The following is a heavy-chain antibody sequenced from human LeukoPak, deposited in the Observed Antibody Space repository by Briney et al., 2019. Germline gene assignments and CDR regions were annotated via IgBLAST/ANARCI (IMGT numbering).Heavy chain of an antibody. CDR1: GGSISSYY. CDR2: IHYSGST. V-gene: IGHV4-59*01. D-gene: IGHD3-22*01. Sequence: SETLSLTCTVSGGSISSYYWSWIRQPPGKGLEWIGNIHYSGSTKYTPSLKSRVTISADTSKNQFSLKLYSVTAADTAVYYCARSESSGYYYFQEWGQGTLVTVSS. CDR3: ARSESSGYYYFQE. J-gene: IGHJ1*01.